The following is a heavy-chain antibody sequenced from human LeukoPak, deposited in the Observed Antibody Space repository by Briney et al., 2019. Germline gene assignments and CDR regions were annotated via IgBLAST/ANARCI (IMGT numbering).Heavy chain of an antibody. Sequence: SETLSLTCAVYGGSFSGYYWSWIRQPPGKGLEWIGEINHSGSTNYNPSLKSRVTISVDTSKNQFSLKLSSVTAADTAVYYCARAVIVVVTAPPAYFDYWGQGTLVTVSS. CDR2: INHSGST. CDR3: ARAVIVVVTAPPAYFDY. V-gene: IGHV4-34*01. CDR1: GGSFSGYY. J-gene: IGHJ4*02. D-gene: IGHD2-21*02.